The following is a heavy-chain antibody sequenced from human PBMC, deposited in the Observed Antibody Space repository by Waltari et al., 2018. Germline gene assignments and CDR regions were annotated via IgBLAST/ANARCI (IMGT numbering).Heavy chain of an antibody. J-gene: IGHJ5*02. CDR2: VYHRESA. CDR1: GYSISSDSY. CDR3: AGLRGFNYAFEP. D-gene: IGHD5-18*01. V-gene: IGHV4-38-2*02. Sequence: VQLQESGPGLVKPSGSLSLTCSIAGYSISSDSYWGWIRQPPGKGLEWIATVYHRESAYYNPSLMSRLTLSVDTSNNQFSLNLRSMTAADTAVYYCAGLRGFNYAFEPWGRGALVTVSS.